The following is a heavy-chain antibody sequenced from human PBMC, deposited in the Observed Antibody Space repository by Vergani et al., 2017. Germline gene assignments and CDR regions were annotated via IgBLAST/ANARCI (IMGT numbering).Heavy chain of an antibody. CDR2: IKQDGSEK. Sequence: EVQLVESGGGLVQPGGSLRLSCAASGFTFSSYWMSWVRQAPGKGLEWVANIKQDGSEKYYVDSVKGRFTISRDNAKNSLYLQMNSLRAADTAVYYCARGWVRHYFDYWGQGTLVTVSS. V-gene: IGHV3-7*01. CDR3: ARGWVRHYFDY. D-gene: IGHD3-16*01. J-gene: IGHJ4*02. CDR1: GFTFSSYW.